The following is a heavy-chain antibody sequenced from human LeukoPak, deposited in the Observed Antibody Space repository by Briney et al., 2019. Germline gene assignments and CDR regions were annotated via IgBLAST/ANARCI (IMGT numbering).Heavy chain of an antibody. CDR3: VRGAKVAGTNDY. CDR1: GGSFSGYY. CDR2: INHSGST. V-gene: IGHV4-34*01. J-gene: IGHJ4*02. Sequence: SETLSLTCAVYGGSFSGYYWSWIRQPPGKGLEWIGEINHSGSTNYNPSLKSRVTISVDTSKNQFSLKLSSVTAADTAVYYCVRGAKVAGTNDYWGQGTLVTVSS. D-gene: IGHD6-19*01.